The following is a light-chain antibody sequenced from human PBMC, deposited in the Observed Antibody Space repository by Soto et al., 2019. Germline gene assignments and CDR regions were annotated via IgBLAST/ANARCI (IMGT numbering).Light chain of an antibody. V-gene: IGLV2-14*01. CDR1: SSDVGGYNY. Sequence: QSVLTQPASVSGSPGQSITISCTGTSSDVGGYNYVSWSQQHPGKAPKLMIYDVSNRPSGVSNRFSGSKSGNTASLTISGLQAEDDAGYYCSSYTSSSTVVFGGGTKLTVL. J-gene: IGLJ2*01. CDR3: SSYTSSSTVV. CDR2: DVS.